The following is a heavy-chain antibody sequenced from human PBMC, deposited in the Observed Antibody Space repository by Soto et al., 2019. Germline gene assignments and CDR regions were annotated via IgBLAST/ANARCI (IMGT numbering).Heavy chain of an antibody. CDR2: IKDDGSAT. D-gene: IGHD5-12*01. V-gene: IGHV3-74*01. CDR1: GFTFSNYW. Sequence: GGSLRLSCAASGFTFSNYWMHWVRQAPGKGLVWVSRIKDDGSATSYADAVKGRFIISRDNARNTLYLQMNSLRVEDTAVYYCTRTLSGYTPVFWGQGTLVTVS. CDR3: TRTLSGYTPVF. J-gene: IGHJ4*02.